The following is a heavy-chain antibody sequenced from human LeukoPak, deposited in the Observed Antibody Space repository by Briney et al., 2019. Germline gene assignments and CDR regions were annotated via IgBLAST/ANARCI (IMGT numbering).Heavy chain of an antibody. D-gene: IGHD3-10*01. J-gene: IGHJ4*02. V-gene: IGHV3-30*18. CDR1: GFTFSNYG. CDR3: AKDRPLCFGELFPYFDY. CDR2: ISYDGSNK. Sequence: GGSLRLSCAASGFTFSNYGIHWVRQAPGKGLEWVAFISYDGSNKYYADSVKGRFTISRDNSKNTLYLQTNSLRAEDTAVYYCAKDRPLCFGELFPYFDYWGQGTLVTVSS.